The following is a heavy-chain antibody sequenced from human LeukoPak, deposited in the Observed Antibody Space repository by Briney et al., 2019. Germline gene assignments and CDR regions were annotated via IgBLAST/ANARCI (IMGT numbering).Heavy chain of an antibody. V-gene: IGHV1-69*13. Sequence: ASVKASCKASGGTFSSYAISWVRRAPGQGLEWMGGIIPIFGTANYAQKFQGRVTITADESTSTAYMELSSLRSEDTAVYYCARWGSSGWYWFDYWGQGTLVTVSS. CDR1: GGTFSSYA. CDR2: IIPIFGTA. J-gene: IGHJ4*02. D-gene: IGHD6-19*01. CDR3: ARWGSSGWYWFDY.